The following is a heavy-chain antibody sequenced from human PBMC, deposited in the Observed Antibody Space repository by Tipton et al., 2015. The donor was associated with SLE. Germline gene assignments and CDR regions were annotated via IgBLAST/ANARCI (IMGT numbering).Heavy chain of an antibody. J-gene: IGHJ3*02. CDR1: GGSFSGYY. CDR3: ARGAPITMAPDAFDI. V-gene: IGHV4-34*01. CDR2: INHSGST. D-gene: IGHD3-10*01. Sequence: GLVKPSETLSLTCAVYGGSFSGYYWSWIRQPPGKGLEWIGEINHSGSTNYNPSLKSRVTISVDTSKNQFSLKLSSVTAADTAVYYCARGAPITMAPDAFDIWGQGTMVPVSS.